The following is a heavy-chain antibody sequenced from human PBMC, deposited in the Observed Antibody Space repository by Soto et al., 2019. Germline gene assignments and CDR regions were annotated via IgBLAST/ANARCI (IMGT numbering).Heavy chain of an antibody. D-gene: IGHD3-10*01. Sequence: QVQLVESGGGVVQPGRSLRLSCAASGFTFSSYAMHWVRQAPGKGLEWVAVISYDGSNKYYADSVKGRFTISRDNSTNTLYLQMNSLRAEDTAVYYCARDPHGESPGKDKWFGESNNWFDPWGQGTLVTVSS. CDR1: GFTFSSYA. CDR2: ISYDGSNK. V-gene: IGHV3-30-3*01. CDR3: ARDPHGESPGKDKWFGESNNWFDP. J-gene: IGHJ5*02.